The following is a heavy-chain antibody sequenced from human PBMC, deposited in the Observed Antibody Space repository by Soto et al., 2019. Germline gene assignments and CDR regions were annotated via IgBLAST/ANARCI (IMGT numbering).Heavy chain of an antibody. CDR1: GFTFSSYG. D-gene: IGHD1-26*01. J-gene: IGHJ4*02. CDR3: AKAEYSGSFFDY. CDR2: ISYDGNNK. Sequence: QVQLVESGGGVVQPGRSLRVSCAASGFTFSSYGMHWVRQAPGKGLEWVAVISYDGNNKYYADSVKGRFTISRDNSKKPVYLLMNSLRAEDTAVYYCAKAEYSGSFFDYWGQGTLVTVSS. V-gene: IGHV3-30*18.